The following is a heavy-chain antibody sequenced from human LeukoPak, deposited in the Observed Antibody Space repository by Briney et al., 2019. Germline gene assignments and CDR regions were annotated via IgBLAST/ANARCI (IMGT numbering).Heavy chain of an antibody. CDR3: ARDGGSYGDCPH. Sequence: ASVKVSCKASGYTFTSYGISWVRQAPGQGLEWMGIINPSDDTTTYAQKFRGRVTMTRDTSTSTIYLDLSSLTSEDTAVYYCARDGGSYGDCPHWGQGTLVTVSS. CDR2: INPSDDTT. CDR1: GYTFTSYG. V-gene: IGHV1-46*01. J-gene: IGHJ1*01. D-gene: IGHD4-17*01.